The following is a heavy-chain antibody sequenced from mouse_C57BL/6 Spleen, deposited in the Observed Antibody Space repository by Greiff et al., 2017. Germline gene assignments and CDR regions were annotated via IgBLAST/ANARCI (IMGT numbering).Heavy chain of an antibody. CDR2: IHPNSGST. CDR1: GYTFTSYW. D-gene: IGHD3-2*02. V-gene: IGHV1-64*01. Sequence: QVHVKQPGAELVKPGASVTLSCKASGYTFTSYWMHWVKQRPGQGLEWIGMIHPNSGSTNYNEKFKSKATLTVDKSSSTAYMQLSSLTSEDSAVYYCAREKTAQATFDYWGQGTTLTVSS. CDR3: AREKTAQATFDY. J-gene: IGHJ2*01.